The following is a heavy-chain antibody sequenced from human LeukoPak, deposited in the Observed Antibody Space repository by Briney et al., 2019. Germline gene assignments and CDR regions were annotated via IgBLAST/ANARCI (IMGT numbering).Heavy chain of an antibody. CDR3: AKNKRYLDWLSLIES. V-gene: IGHV3-23*01. J-gene: IGHJ4*02. CDR1: GFMFSSYA. Sequence: GGSLRLSCAASGFMFSSYAMTWVRQAPGKGLEWVSSITYSGGSTYYADSVKGRFTISRDNSKNTLYLQMNSLTPEDTALYYCAKNKRYLDWLSLIESWGQGTLVTVSS. CDR2: ITYSGGST. D-gene: IGHD3-9*01.